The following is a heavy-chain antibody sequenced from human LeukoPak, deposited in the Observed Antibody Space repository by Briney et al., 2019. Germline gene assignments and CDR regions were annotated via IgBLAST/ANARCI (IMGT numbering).Heavy chain of an antibody. Sequence: ETLSLTCTVSGDSISNHYWSWIRQPAGKGLEWVSVIYSGGSTYYADSVKGRFTISRDNSKNTLYLQMNSLRAEDTAVYYCARDPSGSYYFDYWGQGTLVTVSS. CDR1: GDSISNHY. CDR2: IYSGGST. V-gene: IGHV3-53*01. D-gene: IGHD1-26*01. CDR3: ARDPSGSYYFDY. J-gene: IGHJ4*02.